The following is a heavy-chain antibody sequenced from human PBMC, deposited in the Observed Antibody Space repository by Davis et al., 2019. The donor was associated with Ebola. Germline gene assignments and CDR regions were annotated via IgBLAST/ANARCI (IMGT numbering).Heavy chain of an antibody. Sequence: GGSLRLSCAASGFTFRSYSMNCFRQAPGKGLEWVSIIYSGGSTDYADSVKGRFTISRDSSKNTLYLQMNSLRAEDTAVYYCARDPHNRNYWDYWGQGTLVTVSS. CDR2: IYSGGST. V-gene: IGHV3-66*01. D-gene: IGHD3-16*01. CDR1: GFTFRSYS. CDR3: ARDPHNRNYWDY. J-gene: IGHJ4*02.